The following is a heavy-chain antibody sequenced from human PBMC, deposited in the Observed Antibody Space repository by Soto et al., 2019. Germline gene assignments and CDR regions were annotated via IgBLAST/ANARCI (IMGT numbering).Heavy chain of an antibody. CDR1: GFTFSAYA. V-gene: IGHV3-30-3*01. CDR2: ISYDGTNN. CDR3: ATITVVRGVTYDAFDF. D-gene: IGHD3-10*01. Sequence: QVQLVESGGGVVQPGRSLRLSCAASGFTFSAYAMHWVRQAPGKGLEWVAVISYDGTNNYYADSVKGRFTISRDNSKNTLFLQMNSLRSEDTAVYYCATITVVRGVTYDAFDFCGQGTMVTVSS. J-gene: IGHJ3*01.